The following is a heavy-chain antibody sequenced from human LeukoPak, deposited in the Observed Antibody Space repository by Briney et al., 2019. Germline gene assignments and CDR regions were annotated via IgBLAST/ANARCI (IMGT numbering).Heavy chain of an antibody. D-gene: IGHD1-26*01. Sequence: PGRSLRLSCAASGFTFSSYGTHWVRQAPGKGLEWVAVIWYGGSNKYYADSVKGRFTISRDNSKNTLYLQMNSLRAEDTAVYYCARDFPYYTGGPYYGMDVWGQGTTVTVSS. CDR2: IWYGGSNK. V-gene: IGHV3-33*01. J-gene: IGHJ6*02. CDR1: GFTFSSYG. CDR3: ARDFPYYTGGPYYGMDV.